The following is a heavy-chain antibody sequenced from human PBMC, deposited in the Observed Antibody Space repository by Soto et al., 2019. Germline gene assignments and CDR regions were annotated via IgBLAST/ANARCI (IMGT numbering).Heavy chain of an antibody. CDR1: GGSINNHY. D-gene: IGHD5-12*01. V-gene: IGHV4-59*11. CDR2: IYYSGST. CDR3: ARANGFFDY. Sequence: PSENLSLTCTVSGGSINNHYWSWIRQPPGQGLEWIGYIYYSGSTNYNPSLKSRVTMSVDTSKNQFSLKLSSLTAADTAIYYCARANGFFDYWGQGTLVTVSS. J-gene: IGHJ4*02.